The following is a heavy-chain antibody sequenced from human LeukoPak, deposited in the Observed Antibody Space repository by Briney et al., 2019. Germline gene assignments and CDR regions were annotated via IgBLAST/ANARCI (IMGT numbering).Heavy chain of an antibody. J-gene: IGHJ4*02. V-gene: IGHV4-61*01. CDR2: IFDSGST. CDR3: ARGRGYFGY. Sequence: SETLSLTCTVSGGSVSSGRYYWSWIRHPTEKGLEWIGYIFDSGSTNYNPSLKSRVTISVDTSKNQISLKLSSVTAADTAVYYCARGRGYFGYWGQGTLVTVSS. CDR1: GGSVSSGRYY.